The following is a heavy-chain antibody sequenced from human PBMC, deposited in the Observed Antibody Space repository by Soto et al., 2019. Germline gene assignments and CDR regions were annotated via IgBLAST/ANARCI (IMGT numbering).Heavy chain of an antibody. D-gene: IGHD3-9*01. Sequence: GSLRPACAAFGFPFSNAWISWVRPAPGKGLEWVGRIKSKTDGGTTDYAAPVKGRFTISRDDSKNTLYLQMNSLKTEDTAVYYCTTDWNNYDILTGEPFDYWGQGTLVTVSS. CDR2: IKSKTDGGTT. CDR3: TTDWNNYDILTGEPFDY. J-gene: IGHJ4*02. CDR1: GFPFSNAW. V-gene: IGHV3-15*01.